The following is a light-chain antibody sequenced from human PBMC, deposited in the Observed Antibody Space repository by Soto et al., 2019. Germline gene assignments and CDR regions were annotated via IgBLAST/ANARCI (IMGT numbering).Light chain of an antibody. V-gene: IGKV1-39*01. CDR3: QHSYSTPPT. CDR2: AAS. CDR1: QSISSY. J-gene: IGKJ4*01. Sequence: DIQMTQSPSSLSASVGDRVTITCRASQSISSYLNWYQQKQGKAPKLLIYAASSLQSGVPSRFSGSGSGTDFTLTISSLQSEDFATSNCQHSYSTPPTFRGGTKVDIK.